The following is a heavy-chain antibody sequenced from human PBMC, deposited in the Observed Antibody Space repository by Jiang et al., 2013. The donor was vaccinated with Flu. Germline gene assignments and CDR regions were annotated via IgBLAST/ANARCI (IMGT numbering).Heavy chain of an antibody. V-gene: IGHV3-30*18. CDR3: AKVPEPLVGATTAPVDYYMDV. Sequence: QLLESGGGVVQPGRSLRLSCAASGFTFRSYGMHWVRQAPGKGLEWVAVIWYDGSNKYYADSVKGRFTISRDNSKNTLYLQMNSLRAEDTAVYYCAKVPEPLVGATTAPVDYYMDVWGKGTTVTVSS. D-gene: IGHD1-26*01. J-gene: IGHJ6*03. CDR2: IWYDGSNK. CDR1: GFTFRSYG.